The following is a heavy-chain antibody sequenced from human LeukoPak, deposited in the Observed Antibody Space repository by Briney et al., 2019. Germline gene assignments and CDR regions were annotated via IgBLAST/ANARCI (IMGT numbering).Heavy chain of an antibody. CDR1: GFTFRSYA. CDR3: AREAPYYYDSSGYFDY. J-gene: IGHJ4*02. D-gene: IGHD3-22*01. CDR2: ISDDGSNK. Sequence: GRSLRLSCAASGFTFRSYAMHWVRQAPGKGLEWVAVISDDGSNKYNADSVKARFTISRDNSKNTLCLQMNSLRAEDTAVYYCAREAPYYYDSSGYFDYWGQGTLVTVSS. V-gene: IGHV3-30-3*01.